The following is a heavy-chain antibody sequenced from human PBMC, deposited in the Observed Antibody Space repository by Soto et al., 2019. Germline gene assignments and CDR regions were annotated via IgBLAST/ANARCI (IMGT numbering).Heavy chain of an antibody. D-gene: IGHD2-2*01. Sequence: ASVKVSCKASGYIFINYGITWVRQAPGQGLEWMGWISGYNGNTKYADKLQGRVTMTTDTSTTTAYTELRSLRSDDTAVYYCARDEVPAANWLDRWGQGTLVTVSS. J-gene: IGHJ5*02. CDR1: GYIFINYG. CDR3: ARDEVPAANWLDR. V-gene: IGHV1-18*01. CDR2: ISGYNGNT.